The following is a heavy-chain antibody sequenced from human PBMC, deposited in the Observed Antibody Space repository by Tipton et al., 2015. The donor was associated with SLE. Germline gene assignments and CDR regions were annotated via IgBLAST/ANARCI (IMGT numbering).Heavy chain of an antibody. J-gene: IGHJ3*02. V-gene: IGHV3-23*01. D-gene: IGHD6-19*01. CDR1: GFTFSSYA. CDR2: ISGSGSST. CDR3: AKDRGGEQWLPSAFDI. Sequence: SLRLSCAASGFTFSSYAMSWVRQAPGKGLEWVSAISGSGSSTYYADSVKGRFTISRDNSKNTVYLQMNSLRAEDTAVYYSAKDRGGEQWLPSAFDIWGQGKMVTVSS.